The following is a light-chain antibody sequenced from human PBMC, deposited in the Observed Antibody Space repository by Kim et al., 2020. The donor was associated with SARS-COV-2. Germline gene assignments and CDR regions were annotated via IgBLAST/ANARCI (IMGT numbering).Light chain of an antibody. CDR2: WAS. J-gene: IGKJ2*03. Sequence: RATISCKSNETIFVYTNNMDYLSWYQQKPGQPPKLLIYWASTRQAGVPDRFSGGGSRTDFTLTITSLQPEDVAVYYCHQYFRTPYSFGQGTKLEI. CDR1: ETIFVYTNNMDY. V-gene: IGKV4-1*01. CDR3: HQYFRTPYS.